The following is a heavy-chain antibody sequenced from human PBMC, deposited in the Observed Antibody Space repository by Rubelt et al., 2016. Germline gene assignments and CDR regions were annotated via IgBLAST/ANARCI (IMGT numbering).Heavy chain of an antibody. CDR1: GGSISGSSYY. D-gene: IGHD5-18*01. J-gene: IGHJ4*02. CDR2: IFSSGST. V-gene: IGHV4-39*01. Sequence: QQQLQESGPGLVKPSETLSLTCVVSGGSISGSSYYWGWIRQPPGKGLEWIASIFSSGSTSYSPSLKGRVTISVDTSKNQVSRKLSSVTAADTAVYYCARHPTALDIYYFDYWGQGTLVTVSS. CDR3: ARHPTALDIYYFDY.